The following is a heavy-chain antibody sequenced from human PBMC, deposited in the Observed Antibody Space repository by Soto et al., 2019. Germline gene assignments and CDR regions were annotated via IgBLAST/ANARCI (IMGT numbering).Heavy chain of an antibody. CDR1: GFTFSSYT. V-gene: IGHV3-30-3*01. Sequence: QVQLVESWGGGVQPGRSLRLSCATSGFTFSSYTMHWVRQAPGKGLYWLAVISYDESKTPSADSVKGRFTISRDNSKNTLYLQMNRLRAEDKAVYYCARAHSSAGRGYWGQGTLVTVSS. CDR3: ARAHSSAGRGY. CDR2: ISYDESKT. D-gene: IGHD6-19*01. J-gene: IGHJ4*02.